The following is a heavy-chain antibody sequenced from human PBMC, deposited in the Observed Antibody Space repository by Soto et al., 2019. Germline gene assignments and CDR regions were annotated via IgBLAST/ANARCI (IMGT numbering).Heavy chain of an antibody. CDR1: GFTFSSNC. Sequence: PVGPLRLSCAASGFTFSSNCINRVRQAPGKGLEWVATIKPDGSEQDYVESVKGRFTISRDNAKNSVHLQMNSLRAEDTAVYYCATVPWTAAASWGQGTLVTVSS. CDR3: ATVPWTAAAS. V-gene: IGHV3-7*01. D-gene: IGHD6-13*01. CDR2: IKPDGSEQ. J-gene: IGHJ5*02.